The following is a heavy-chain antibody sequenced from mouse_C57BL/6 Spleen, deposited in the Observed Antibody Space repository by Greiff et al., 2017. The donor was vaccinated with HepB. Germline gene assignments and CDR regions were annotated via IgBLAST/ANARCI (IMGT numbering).Heavy chain of an antibody. Sequence: EVQLVESGGGLVKPGGSLKLSCAASGFTFSSYAMSWVRQTPEKRLEWVATISDGGSYTYYPDNVKGRFTISRDNAKNNLYLQMSHLKSEDTAMYYCARAGYGSSPSYAMDYWGQGTSVTVSS. V-gene: IGHV5-4*01. D-gene: IGHD1-1*01. CDR3: ARAGYGSSPSYAMDY. J-gene: IGHJ4*01. CDR2: ISDGGSYT. CDR1: GFTFSSYA.